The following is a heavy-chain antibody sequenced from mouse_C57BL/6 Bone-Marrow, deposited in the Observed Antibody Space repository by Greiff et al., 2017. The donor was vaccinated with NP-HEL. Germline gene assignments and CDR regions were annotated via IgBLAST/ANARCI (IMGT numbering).Heavy chain of an antibody. D-gene: IGHD1-1*01. CDR1: GYTFTSYW. Sequence: QVQLQQPGAELVKPGASVKLSCKASGYTFTSYWMHWVKQRPGQGLEWIGMIHPNSGSTNYNEKFKSKATLTVDKSSSTAYMQLSSLTSEDSAVYYCARRATVVATRRYFDVWGTGTTVTVSS. CDR3: ARRATVVATRRYFDV. J-gene: IGHJ1*03. V-gene: IGHV1-64*01. CDR2: IHPNSGST.